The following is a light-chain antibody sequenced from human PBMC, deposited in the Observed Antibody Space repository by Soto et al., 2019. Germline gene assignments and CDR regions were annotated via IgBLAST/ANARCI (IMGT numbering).Light chain of an antibody. J-gene: IGKJ1*01. CDR2: GAS. Sequence: VLTQSPATLSVSPGEGATLSCRASQGLTTKLAWYQQKPGQAPRLLIYGASTRATGIPARFSGSGSGTEFTLTISSLQSEDFAVYYCQQYNTWPRTFGQGTKVEIK. CDR3: QQYNTWPRT. V-gene: IGKV3-15*01. CDR1: QGLTTK.